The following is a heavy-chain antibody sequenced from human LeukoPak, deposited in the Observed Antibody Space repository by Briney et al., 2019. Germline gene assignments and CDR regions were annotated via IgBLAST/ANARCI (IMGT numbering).Heavy chain of an antibody. CDR2: IYTSGST. J-gene: IGHJ5*02. D-gene: IGHD3-10*01. Sequence: SETLSLTCTVSDGSISSYYWSWIRQPAGKGLEWIGRIYTSGSTSYNPSLKSRVTISVDTSKNQFSLKLSSVTAADTAVYYCARDNNGDRRERLLWSREKSTKYNWFDPWGQGTLVTVSS. CDR1: DGSISSYY. V-gene: IGHV4-4*07. CDR3: ARDNNGDRRERLLWSREKSTKYNWFDP.